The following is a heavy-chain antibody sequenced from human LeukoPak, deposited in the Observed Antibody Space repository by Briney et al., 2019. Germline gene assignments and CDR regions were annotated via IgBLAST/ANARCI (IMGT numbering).Heavy chain of an antibody. CDR1: GFTFSSYA. CDR3: ARELGTGDLGDY. V-gene: IGHV3-30-3*01. J-gene: IGHJ4*02. D-gene: IGHD7-27*01. Sequence: PGRSLRLSCAASGFTFSSYAMHWVRQAPGKGLEWVAVISYDGSNKYYADSVKGRSTISRDNSKNTLYLQMNSLRAEDTAVYYCARELGTGDLGDYWGQGTLVTVSS. CDR2: ISYDGSNK.